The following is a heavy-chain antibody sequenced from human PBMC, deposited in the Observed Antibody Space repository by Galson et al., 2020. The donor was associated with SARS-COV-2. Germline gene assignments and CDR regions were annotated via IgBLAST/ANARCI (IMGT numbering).Heavy chain of an antibody. V-gene: IGHV3-30-3*01. CDR1: GFTFSSYA. J-gene: IGHJ4*02. D-gene: IGHD6-19*01. CDR2: ISYDGRNK. Sequence: QAGGSLRLSCAASGFTFSSYAMHWVRQAPGKGLEWVAVISYDGRNKYYADSVKGRFTISRDNSKNTLYLQMNSLRAEDTAVYYCAISVAGTLFSVDYWGQGTLVTVSS. CDR3: AISVAGTLFSVDY.